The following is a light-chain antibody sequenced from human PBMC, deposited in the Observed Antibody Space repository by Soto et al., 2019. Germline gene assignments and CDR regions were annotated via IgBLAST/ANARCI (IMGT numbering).Light chain of an antibody. Sequence: QSVLTQPASVSGSPGQSITISCTGTSSNIGGYNYVSWYQQHPGKAPKLMIYDVGSRPSGVSNRFSGSKSANTASLTISGLQAGDEADYFCCSYAGTVADVFGTGTKVTV. CDR3: CSYAGTVADV. CDR1: SSNIGGYNY. J-gene: IGLJ1*01. V-gene: IGLV2-14*03. CDR2: DVG.